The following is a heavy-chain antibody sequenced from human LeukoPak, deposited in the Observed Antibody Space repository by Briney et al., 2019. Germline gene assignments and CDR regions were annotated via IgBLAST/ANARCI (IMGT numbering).Heavy chain of an antibody. J-gene: IGHJ4*02. CDR1: GYSLTELS. CDR2: FDPEDGET. V-gene: IGHV1-24*01. CDR3: ARDLGSVTATDY. Sequence: ASVKVSCKVSGYSLTELSMHWVRQAPGKGLEWMGRFDPEDGETIYAQNFQARVTMTEDTSTDTAYMELSSLRSEDTAVYYRARDLGSVTATDYWGQGTLVTVSS. D-gene: IGHD2-15*01.